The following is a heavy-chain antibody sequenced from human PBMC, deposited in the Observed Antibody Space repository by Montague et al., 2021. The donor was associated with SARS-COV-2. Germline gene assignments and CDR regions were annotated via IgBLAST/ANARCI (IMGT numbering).Heavy chain of an antibody. V-gene: IGHV4-34*01. CDR3: ARGVRQLGVRYYYYYIDV. D-gene: IGHD6-6*01. CDR2: INHSGST. J-gene: IGHJ6*03. Sequence: SETLSLTCAVYGGSFSGYYWSWIRRPPGKGLEWIGEINHSGSTNYNPSLKSRVTISMDTSKNQFSLKLSSVTAADTAVYYCARGVRQLGVRYYYYYIDVWDTGTTFPVSS. CDR1: GGSFSGYY.